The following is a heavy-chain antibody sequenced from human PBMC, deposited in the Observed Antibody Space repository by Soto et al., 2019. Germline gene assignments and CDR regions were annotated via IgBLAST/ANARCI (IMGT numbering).Heavy chain of an antibody. Sequence: EVQLVESGGGLVQPGGSLRLSCAASGFTFSTSWMNWVRQAPGKGLEGVAGIKEDGIEKYYVDSVKGRFTISKDNAENSLELHMNRLRVEDTAVYYCVRDRGYNAFDYWGLGTLVTVSS. CDR2: IKEDGIEK. J-gene: IGHJ4*02. V-gene: IGHV3-7*01. D-gene: IGHD5-18*01. CDR3: VRDRGYNAFDY. CDR1: GFTFSTSW.